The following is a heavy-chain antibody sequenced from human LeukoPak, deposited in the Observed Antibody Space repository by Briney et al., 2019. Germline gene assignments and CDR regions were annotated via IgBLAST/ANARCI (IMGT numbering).Heavy chain of an antibody. D-gene: IGHD3-22*01. J-gene: IGHJ4*02. CDR2: ISSSSTTI. Sequence: GGSLRLSCAASGFNVSSYSMNWVRQAPRKGLEWVSYISSSSTTIYYADSVKGRFTISRDNAKNSLYLQMNSLRAEDTAVYYCARDKNDSSGYYYGYWGQGTLVTVSS. CDR1: GFNVSSYS. V-gene: IGHV3-48*01. CDR3: ARDKNDSSGYYYGY.